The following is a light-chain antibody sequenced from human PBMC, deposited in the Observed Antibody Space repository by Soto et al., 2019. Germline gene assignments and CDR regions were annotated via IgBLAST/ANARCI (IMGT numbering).Light chain of an antibody. CDR3: QQYGTSPWT. Sequence: EIVLTQSPGTLSLSPGERATLSCRASQSVSSSYLAWYQQKPGQAPRLLIYDASSRATGIPDRFSGSGSGTDFTLTISRLEPEDFAVYYCQQYGTSPWTFGQGTKADI. J-gene: IGKJ1*01. CDR1: QSVSSSY. V-gene: IGKV3-20*01. CDR2: DAS.